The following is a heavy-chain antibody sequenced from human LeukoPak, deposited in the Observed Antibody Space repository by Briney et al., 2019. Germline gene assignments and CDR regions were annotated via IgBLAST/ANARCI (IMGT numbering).Heavy chain of an antibody. CDR3: ASGNYFDY. V-gene: IGHV3-7*01. CDR2: IKPDGSEK. Sequence: PGGSLRLSCAASRFTFSISWMSWVRQAPGRGLECVANIKPDGSEKFYVDSVKGRFTISRDNAKNSLFLQMNSLRAEDTAVYYCASGNYFDYWGQGTLVTVSS. J-gene: IGHJ4*02. CDR1: RFTFSISW.